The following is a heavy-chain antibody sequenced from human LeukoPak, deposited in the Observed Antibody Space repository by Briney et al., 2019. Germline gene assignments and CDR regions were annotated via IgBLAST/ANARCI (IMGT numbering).Heavy chain of an antibody. Sequence: GGSLRLSCAASGFTVSSNHMSWVRQVPGKGLDWVAVIYNGDNTKYADSAKGRFTIFRDNSKNTLYLQMNSLRAEDTAVYYCARAQRWLAFDSWGQGTLVTVSS. J-gene: IGHJ4*02. D-gene: IGHD6-19*01. V-gene: IGHV3-53*01. CDR2: IYNGDNT. CDR3: ARAQRWLAFDS. CDR1: GFTVSSNH.